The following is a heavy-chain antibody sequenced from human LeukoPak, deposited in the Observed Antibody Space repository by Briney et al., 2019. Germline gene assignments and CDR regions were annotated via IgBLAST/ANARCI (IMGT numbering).Heavy chain of an antibody. J-gene: IGHJ4*02. CDR1: GGSFSGYY. D-gene: IGHD2-8*01. V-gene: IGHV4-34*01. Sequence: SETLSLTCAVYGGSFSGYYWSWIRQPPGKGLEWIGEINHSGSTNYNPSLKSRVTISVDTSKNQFSLKLSSVTAADTAVYYCARGPFYCTNGVCYGPSPLYFDYWGQGTLVTVSS. CDR2: INHSGST. CDR3: ARGPFYCTNGVCYGPSPLYFDY.